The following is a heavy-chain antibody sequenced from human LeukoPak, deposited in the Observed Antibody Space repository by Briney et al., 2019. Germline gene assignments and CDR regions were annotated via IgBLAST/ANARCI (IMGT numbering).Heavy chain of an antibody. J-gene: IGHJ6*02. D-gene: IGHD3-3*01. CDR3: AKGVRISILGVNCAMDV. CDR2: INWNSGTI. CDR1: GFTFDDYA. Sequence: PGGSLRLSCAASGFTFDDYAMYWVRQAPGKGLEWVSGINWNSGTIGYADSVKGRFTISRDNAKNSLYLQMNSLRAEDTALYYCAKGVRISILGVNCAMDVWGQGTTVTVSS. V-gene: IGHV3-9*01.